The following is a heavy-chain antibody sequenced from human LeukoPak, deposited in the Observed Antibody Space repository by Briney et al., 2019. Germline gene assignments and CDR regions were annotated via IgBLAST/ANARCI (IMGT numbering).Heavy chain of an antibody. CDR1: GGSFSGYY. V-gene: IGHV4-34*01. Sequence: KASETLSLTCAVYGGSFSGYYWSWIRQPPGKGLEWIGEINHSGSTNYNPSLKCRVTISVDTSKNQFSLKLSSVTAADTAVYYCARASRRWLQCEFDPWGQGTLVTVSS. CDR3: ARASRRWLQCEFDP. J-gene: IGHJ5*02. D-gene: IGHD5-24*01. CDR2: INHSGST.